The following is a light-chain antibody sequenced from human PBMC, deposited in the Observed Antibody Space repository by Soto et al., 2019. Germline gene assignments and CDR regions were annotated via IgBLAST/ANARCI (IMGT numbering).Light chain of an antibody. V-gene: IGLV2-23*02. CDR2: EVS. Sequence: QAVLTQPASVSGSPGQSITISCTGTSSDIGNYELVSWYQHHPGKAPKLIISEVSKRPSGVSNRFSGSKSGNTASLTISGLQAEDEAHYYCCSYAGSYTDVVFGGGTKLTVL. J-gene: IGLJ2*01. CDR3: CSYAGSYTDVV. CDR1: SSDIGNYEL.